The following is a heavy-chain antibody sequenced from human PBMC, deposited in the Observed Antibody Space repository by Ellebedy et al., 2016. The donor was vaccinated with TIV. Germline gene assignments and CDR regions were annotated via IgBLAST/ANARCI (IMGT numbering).Heavy chain of an antibody. CDR3: ARDDFGGIDY. D-gene: IGHD3-16*01. Sequence: GESLKISCAAPGFSFSTYPMHWVRQAPGKGLEWVAVTSHDETNKYYGDSVKGRITISRDNSKNTLYLQMNSLRAEDTAVYYCARDDFGGIDYWGQGTLVTVSS. V-gene: IGHV3-30*01. J-gene: IGHJ4*02. CDR2: TSHDETNK. CDR1: GFSFSTYP.